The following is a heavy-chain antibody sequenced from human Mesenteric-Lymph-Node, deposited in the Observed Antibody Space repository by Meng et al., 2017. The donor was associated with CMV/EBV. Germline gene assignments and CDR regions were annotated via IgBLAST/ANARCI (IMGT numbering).Heavy chain of an antibody. Sequence: FIFSNYAMSWVRQAPGKGLEWVSTISGSGDNTYFADSVKGRFTISRDNSKNTLYLQMNSLRAEDTAVYYCAKDTHYDILIGYYTHFDYWGQGTLVTVSS. D-gene: IGHD3-9*01. CDR2: ISGSGDNT. J-gene: IGHJ4*02. CDR1: FIFSNYA. V-gene: IGHV3-23*01. CDR3: AKDTHYDILIGYYTHFDY.